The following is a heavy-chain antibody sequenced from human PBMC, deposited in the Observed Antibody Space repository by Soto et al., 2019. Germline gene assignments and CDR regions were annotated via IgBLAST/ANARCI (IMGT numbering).Heavy chain of an antibody. CDR3: ARGEAGGSAHLLSRGWYYYYYGIDV. J-gene: IGHJ6*01. CDR1: GYIFTTYS. V-gene: IGHV1-69*13. Sequence: GASVKVSCKASGYIFTTYSIAWVRQAPGQGLEWMGGIIPIFGTANYAQKFQGRVTITADESTGTAYMELSSLRSEDTAVYYCARGEAGGSAHLLSRGWYYYYYGIDVWGQGTTVTVSS. CDR2: IIPIFGTA. D-gene: IGHD6-19*01.